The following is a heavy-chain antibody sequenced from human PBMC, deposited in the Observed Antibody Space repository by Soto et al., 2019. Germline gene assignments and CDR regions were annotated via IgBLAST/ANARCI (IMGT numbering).Heavy chain of an antibody. Sequence: EVQLVESGGGFVKPGGSLRLSCAASGFTFSNAWMNWVRQAPGKGLEWVGRIRSNANGGTTDYAAPVKARFTISRDDSENTLYLQMNSLKTEDTGLYYCTTDPPYRIDYWGQGTLVTVSS. J-gene: IGHJ4*02. CDR1: GFTFSNAW. CDR2: IRSNANGGTT. CDR3: TTDPPYRIDY. D-gene: IGHD2-21*01. V-gene: IGHV3-15*07.